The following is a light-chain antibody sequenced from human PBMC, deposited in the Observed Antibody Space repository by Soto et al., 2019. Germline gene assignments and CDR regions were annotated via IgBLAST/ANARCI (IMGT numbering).Light chain of an antibody. CDR1: KNDVGFYDF. CDR2: EVV. CDR3: KSYAGSNTYV. J-gene: IGLJ1*01. Sequence: QSALTQPPSASGSPGQSVTISCTGTKNDVGFYDFVSWYQHHPGKAPRLLIYEVVQRPSGVPDRFSGSKSGNTASLTVSGLQAADEADYFCKSYAGSNTYVFGSGTKLTVL. V-gene: IGLV2-8*01.